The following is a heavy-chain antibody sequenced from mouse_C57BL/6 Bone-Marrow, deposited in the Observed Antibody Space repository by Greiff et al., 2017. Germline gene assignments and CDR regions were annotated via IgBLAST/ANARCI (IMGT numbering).Heavy chain of an antibody. CDR2: IDPENGDT. V-gene: IGHV14-4*01. Sequence: VQLQQSGAELVRPGASVKLSCTASGFNIKDDYMQWVKQRPEQGLEWIGWIDPENGDTEYASKFQGKATITADTSSNTAYLQLSSLTSEDAAVYYFSAGTPVVAEGFAYWGQGTLVIVSA. D-gene: IGHD1-1*01. CDR1: GFNIKDDY. CDR3: SAGTPVVAEGFAY. J-gene: IGHJ3*01.